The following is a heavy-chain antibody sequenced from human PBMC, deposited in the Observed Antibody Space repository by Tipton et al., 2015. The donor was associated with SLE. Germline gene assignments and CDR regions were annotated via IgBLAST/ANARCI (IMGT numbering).Heavy chain of an antibody. Sequence: GSLRLSCAVSGFSVSSTYMSWVRQAPGKGLEWVSVLYSGGSTYSADSVNGRFTISRDDSKNTVYLQMSSLRAEDTAVYYCARDSHSDLGRSFDYWGQGTLVTVSS. CDR2: LYSGGST. CDR1: GFSVSSTY. CDR3: ARDSHSDLGRSFDY. V-gene: IGHV3-66*02. J-gene: IGHJ4*02. D-gene: IGHD4-11*01.